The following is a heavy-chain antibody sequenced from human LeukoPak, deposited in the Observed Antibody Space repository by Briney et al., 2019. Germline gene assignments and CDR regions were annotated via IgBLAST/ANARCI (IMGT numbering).Heavy chain of an antibody. J-gene: IGHJ4*02. CDR1: GGSISSYY. V-gene: IGHV4-59*01. Sequence: SETLSLTSTDSGGSISSYYWSWIRQPPGKGLEWIGYIYYSGSTNYNPSLKSRVTISVDTSTNQFSLKLSSVTAADTAVYYCARGLPLGHFDYWGQGTLVTVSS. CDR3: ARGLPLGHFDY. D-gene: IGHD3-16*01. CDR2: IYYSGST.